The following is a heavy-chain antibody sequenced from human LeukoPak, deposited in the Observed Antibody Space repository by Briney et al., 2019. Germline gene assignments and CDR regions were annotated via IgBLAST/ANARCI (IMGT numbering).Heavy chain of an antibody. Sequence: SETLSLTCTVSGGSISDYYWSWIRQPAGKGLEWIGHIYTSASGSTNYNPSLKSRVTMSVDTSKNQHSLRLRSVTAADTAVYYCASGRIHVDYWGQGTLVTVSS. D-gene: IGHD5-18*01. CDR1: GGSISDYY. CDR2: IYTSASGST. J-gene: IGHJ4*02. CDR3: ASGRIHVDY. V-gene: IGHV4-4*07.